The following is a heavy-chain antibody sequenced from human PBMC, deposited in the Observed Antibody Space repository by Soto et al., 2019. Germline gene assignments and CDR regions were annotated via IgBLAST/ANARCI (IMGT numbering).Heavy chain of an antibody. CDR3: ARVLRFYYYGMDV. J-gene: IGHJ6*02. CDR1: GGSFSGYY. CDR2: INHSGST. Sequence: SETLSLTCAVYGGSFSGYYWSWIRQPPGKGLEWIGEINHSGSTNYNPSLKSRVTISVDTSKNQFSLKLSSVTAADTAVYYCARVLRFYYYGMDVWGQGTTVTVSS. V-gene: IGHV4-34*01. D-gene: IGHD3-16*01.